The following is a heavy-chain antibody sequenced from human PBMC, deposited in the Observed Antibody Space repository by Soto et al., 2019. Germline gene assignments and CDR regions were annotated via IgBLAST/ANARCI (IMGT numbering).Heavy chain of an antibody. CDR2: ISGSGGST. J-gene: IGHJ3*02. CDR1: GFTFSSYA. D-gene: IGHD3-22*01. CDR3: GKDLFTMIVLVQPSVCDGFDI. Sequence: PGGSLTLTCTASGFTFSSYAMSWIRQAPGKGLEWVSAISGSGGSTYYADPVNGRFTISGNNSKNTLYLQRNSMRAEDAAVYYCGKDLFTMIVLVQPSVCDGFDIWGQGTTVTVSS. V-gene: IGHV3-23*01.